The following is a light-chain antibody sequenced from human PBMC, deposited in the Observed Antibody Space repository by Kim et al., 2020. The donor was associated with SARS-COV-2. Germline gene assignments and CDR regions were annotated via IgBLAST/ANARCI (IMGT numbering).Light chain of an antibody. Sequence: QAVVTQEPSLTVSPGGTVTVTCGSSSGAVTSGHYPYWFQQKPGQAPRTLIYDTNNKHSWTPARFSGSLLGGKAAVTLSGAQPEDEAEYYCLLSYGDVWVFGGGTQLTVL. CDR3: LLSYGDVWV. J-gene: IGLJ3*02. CDR1: SGAVTSGHY. CDR2: DTN. V-gene: IGLV7-46*01.